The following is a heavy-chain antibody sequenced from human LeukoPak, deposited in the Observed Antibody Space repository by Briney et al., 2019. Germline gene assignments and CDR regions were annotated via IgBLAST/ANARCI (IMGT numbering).Heavy chain of an antibody. D-gene: IGHD6-13*01. V-gene: IGHV1-8*01. CDR3: ATMRIAALPNWFDP. Sequence: ASVKVSCKASGYTFTSYDINWVRQATGQGLEWMGWMNPNSGNTGYAQKFQGRVTMTEDTSTDTAYMELSSLRSEDTAVYYCATMRIAALPNWFDPWGQGTLVTVSS. CDR1: GYTFTSYD. CDR2: MNPNSGNT. J-gene: IGHJ5*02.